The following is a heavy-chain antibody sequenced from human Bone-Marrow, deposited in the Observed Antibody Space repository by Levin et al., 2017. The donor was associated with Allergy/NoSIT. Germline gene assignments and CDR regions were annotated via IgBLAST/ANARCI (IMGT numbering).Heavy chain of an antibody. CDR3: ARAPTARLKLRYFDWSHAFDI. CDR2: IYYSGST. Sequence: ASQTLSLTCTVSGGSISSYYWSWIRQPPGKGLEWIGYIYYSGSTNYNPSLKSRVTISVDTSKNQFSLKLSSVTAADTAVYYCARAPTARLKLRYFDWSHAFDIWGQGTMVTVSS. CDR1: GGSISSYY. D-gene: IGHD3-9*01. V-gene: IGHV4-59*01. J-gene: IGHJ3*02.